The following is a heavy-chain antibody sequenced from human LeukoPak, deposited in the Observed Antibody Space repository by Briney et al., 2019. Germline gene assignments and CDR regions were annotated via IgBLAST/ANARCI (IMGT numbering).Heavy chain of an antibody. Sequence: QPGGSLRLSCGVSGCTFSSYAMSWVRQAPAKGLKWVSSISGSGDTKYYADPVKGRFTISRDNSKNTLYLQMSRLRVEDTAVYYCAKGGSYQYSDYWGQGSLVTVSS. D-gene: IGHD3-16*02. V-gene: IGHV3-23*01. CDR3: AKGGSYQYSDY. CDR1: GCTFSSYA. J-gene: IGHJ4*02. CDR2: ISGSGDTK.